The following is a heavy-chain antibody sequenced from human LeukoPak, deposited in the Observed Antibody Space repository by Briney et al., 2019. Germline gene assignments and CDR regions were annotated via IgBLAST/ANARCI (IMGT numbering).Heavy chain of an antibody. CDR3: ARGGYYDSSGYSHFDY. Sequence: GGSLRLSCAASGFTFSSYGMHWVRQAPGKGLERVAVIWYDGSNKYYADSVKGRFTISRDNSKNTLYLQMNSLRAEDTAVYYCARGGYYDSSGYSHFDYWGQGTLVTVSS. CDR2: IWYDGSNK. J-gene: IGHJ4*02. D-gene: IGHD3-22*01. CDR1: GFTFSSYG. V-gene: IGHV3-33*01.